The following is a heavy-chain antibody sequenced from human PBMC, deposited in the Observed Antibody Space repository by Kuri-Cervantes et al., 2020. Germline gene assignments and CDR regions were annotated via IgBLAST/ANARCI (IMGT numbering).Heavy chain of an antibody. D-gene: IGHD3-22*01. Sequence: GESLKISCAASGFTFSSYAMHWVRQAPGKGLEWVAVISYDGSNKYYADSVKGRFTISRDNVKKSLYLQMNSLRAEDTAVYYCARGNTYYYDSSGYSYFDYWGQGTLVTVSS. J-gene: IGHJ4*02. V-gene: IGHV3-30-3*01. CDR3: ARGNTYYYDSSGYSYFDY. CDR2: ISYDGSNK. CDR1: GFTFSSYA.